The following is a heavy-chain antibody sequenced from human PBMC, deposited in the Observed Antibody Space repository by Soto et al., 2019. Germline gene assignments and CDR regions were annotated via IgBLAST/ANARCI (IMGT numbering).Heavy chain of an antibody. CDR3: TTLASGHFDS. V-gene: IGHV4-39*01. D-gene: IGHD2-8*02. CDR2: IFYSGTT. CDR1: GGSISSPSYN. Sequence: SETLSLTCTVSGGSISSPSYNWGWVRQPPGKGPEWIGTIFYSGTTQYNPSLRSRLAMSVDTSKSQVSLTLTSVTAADTAVYYCTTLASGHFDSWGQGAQVTVSS. J-gene: IGHJ4*02.